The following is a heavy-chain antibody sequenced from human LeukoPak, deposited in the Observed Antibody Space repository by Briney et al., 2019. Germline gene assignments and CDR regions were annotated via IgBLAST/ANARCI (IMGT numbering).Heavy chain of an antibody. CDR2: IYHSGST. D-gene: IGHD3-10*01. CDR3: ARGTMVRGVPDAFDI. Sequence: SETLSLTCTVSGYSTSSGYYWGWIRQPPGKGLEWIGSIYHSGSTYYNPSLKSRVTISVDTSKNQFSLKLSSVTAADTAVYYCARGTMVRGVPDAFDIWGQGTMVTVSS. V-gene: IGHV4-38-2*02. J-gene: IGHJ3*02. CDR1: GYSTSSGYY.